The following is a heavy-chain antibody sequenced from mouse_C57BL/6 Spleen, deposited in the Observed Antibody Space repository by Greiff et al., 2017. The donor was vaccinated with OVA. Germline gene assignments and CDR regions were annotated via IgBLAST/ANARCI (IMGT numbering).Heavy chain of an antibody. D-gene: IGHD1-1*01. CDR3: ARITTVGPYAMDY. Sequence: EVQLQQSGPELVKPGASVKMSCKASGYTFTDYNMHWVKQSHGKSLEWIGYINPNNGGTSYNQKFKGKATLTVNKSSSTAYMELRSLTSEDSAVYYCARITTVGPYAMDYWGQGTSVTVSS. V-gene: IGHV1-22*01. CDR2: INPNNGGT. CDR1: GYTFTDYN. J-gene: IGHJ4*01.